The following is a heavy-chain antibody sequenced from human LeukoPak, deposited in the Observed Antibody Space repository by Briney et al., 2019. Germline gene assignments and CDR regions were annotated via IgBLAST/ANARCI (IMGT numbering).Heavy chain of an antibody. Sequence: GGSLRLSCEASGFTFSRNDMSWVRQAAGKGLEWVSGSSGRDGSTSYTDSVRGRFTISRDDSRNTLYLQMNSLRADDTAVYYCAKRSSGTYFDFWGQGTLVTVSS. CDR3: AKRSSGTYFDF. J-gene: IGHJ4*02. D-gene: IGHD6-19*01. CDR2: SSGRDGST. CDR1: GFTFSRND. V-gene: IGHV3-23*01.